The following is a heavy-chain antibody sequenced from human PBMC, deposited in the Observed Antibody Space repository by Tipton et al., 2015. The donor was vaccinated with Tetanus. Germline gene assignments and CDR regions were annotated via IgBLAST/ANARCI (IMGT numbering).Heavy chain of an antibody. CDR2: IRSKANSYAT. CDR3: TRLGIAVAGMNMDAFDI. V-gene: IGHV3-73*01. J-gene: IGHJ3*02. D-gene: IGHD6-19*01. CDR1: GFTFSGSA. Sequence: SLRLSCAASGFTFSGSAMHWVRQASGKGLEWVGRIRSKANSYATAYAASVKGRFTISRDDSKNTAYLQMNSLKTEDTAVYYCTRLGIAVAGMNMDAFDIWGQGTMVTVSS.